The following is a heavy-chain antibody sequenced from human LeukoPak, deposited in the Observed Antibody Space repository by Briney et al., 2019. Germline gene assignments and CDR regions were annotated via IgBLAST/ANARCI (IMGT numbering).Heavy chain of an antibody. V-gene: IGHV3-30*02. CDR1: AFTFSNYG. CDR2: ISYDGSSK. D-gene: IGHD1-26*01. Sequence: GGSLRLSCAASAFTFSNYGMHWVRQAPGKWLEWVTFISYDGSSKYYADSVKGRFTISRDNSKNTLNLQMNSLRVEDTAVYYCANGPWSSPSDYWGQGILVIVSS. J-gene: IGHJ4*02. CDR3: ANGPWSSPSDY.